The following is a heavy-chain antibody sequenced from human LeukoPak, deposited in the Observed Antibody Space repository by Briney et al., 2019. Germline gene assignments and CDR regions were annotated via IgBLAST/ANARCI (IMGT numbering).Heavy chain of an antibody. Sequence: GGSLRLSCAASGFTFSSYAMSWVRQAPGKGLECVPTISGSGGNTYYADSVKGRFTISRDNSKNTLYLQMNSLRAEDTAVYYCAKDGVYCSSTSCPYYYYMDVWGKGTTVTVSS. CDR3: AKDGVYCSSTSCPYYYYMDV. V-gene: IGHV3-23*01. J-gene: IGHJ6*03. CDR2: ISGSGGNT. D-gene: IGHD2-2*01. CDR1: GFTFSSYA.